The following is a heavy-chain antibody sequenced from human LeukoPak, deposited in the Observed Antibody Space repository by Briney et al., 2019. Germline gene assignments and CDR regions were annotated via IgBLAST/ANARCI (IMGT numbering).Heavy chain of an antibody. CDR3: ARERDSSSWPNWFDP. Sequence: ASVKVSCKASGYTFTGYYMHWVRQAPGQGLEWMGWINPNSGGTNYAQKFQGRVTMTRDTSISTAYMELSRLRSDDTAVYYCARERDSSSWPNWFDPWGQGTLVTVSS. V-gene: IGHV1-2*02. D-gene: IGHD6-13*01. CDR2: INPNSGGT. J-gene: IGHJ5*02. CDR1: GYTFTGYY.